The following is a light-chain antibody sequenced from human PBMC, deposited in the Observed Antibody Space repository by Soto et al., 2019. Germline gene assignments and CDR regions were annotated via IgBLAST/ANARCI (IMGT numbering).Light chain of an antibody. CDR1: SNDVGSYNL. V-gene: IGLV2-23*02. CDR3: CSYAGSTILGI. CDR2: EVS. J-gene: IGLJ2*01. Sequence: QSALTQPASVSGSPGQSVTISCTGTSNDVGSYNLVSWYQQYPGEAPKLMIYEVSKRPSGVSNRFSGSKSGNTASLTISGLQAEDVADYYCCSYAGSTILGIFGGGTKLTVL.